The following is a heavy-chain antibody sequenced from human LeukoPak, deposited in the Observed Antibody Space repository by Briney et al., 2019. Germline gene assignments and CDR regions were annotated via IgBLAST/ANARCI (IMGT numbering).Heavy chain of an antibody. CDR3: ARMVGVPNWFDP. Sequence: ETLSLTCAVYGGSFSGYYWSWVRQAPGKGLEWVANIKQDGSEKYYVDSVKGRFTISRDNAKNSLYLQMNSLRAEDTAVYYCARMVGVPNWFDPWGQGTLVTVSS. CDR2: IKQDGSEK. CDR1: GGSFSGYY. J-gene: IGHJ5*02. D-gene: IGHD3-3*01. V-gene: IGHV3-7*01.